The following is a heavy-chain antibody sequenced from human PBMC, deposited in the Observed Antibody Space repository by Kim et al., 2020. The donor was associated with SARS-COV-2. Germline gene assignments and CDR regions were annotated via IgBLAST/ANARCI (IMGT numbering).Heavy chain of an antibody. CDR1: GFTFSSYA. CDR3: AVMHIVVVTAIPDYFDY. Sequence: GGSLRLSCAASGFTFSSYAMSWARQAPGKGLEWVSAISGSGGSTYYADSVKGRFTISRDNSKNTLYLQMNSLRAEDTAVYYCAVMHIVVVTAIPDYFDYWGQGTLVTVSS. V-gene: IGHV3-23*01. CDR2: ISGSGGST. D-gene: IGHD2-21*02. J-gene: IGHJ4*02.